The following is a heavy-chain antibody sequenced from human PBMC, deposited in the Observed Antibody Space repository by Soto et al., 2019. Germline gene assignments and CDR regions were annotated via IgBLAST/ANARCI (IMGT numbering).Heavy chain of an antibody. V-gene: IGHV3-7*03. CDR1: VFTFIRYW. D-gene: IGHD4-17*01. CDR3: ARVVSGRDYGDSIDC. J-gene: IGHJ4*02. CDR2: IKEDGSEI. Sequence: GWSLRLSCASSVFTFIRYWLTWVRQAPGKGLEWVANIKEDGSEIYYVGSVKGRFTTSRDNAKNSLYLQMNSLRAEDTAVYYCARVVSGRDYGDSIDCWGRGTLVTVSS.